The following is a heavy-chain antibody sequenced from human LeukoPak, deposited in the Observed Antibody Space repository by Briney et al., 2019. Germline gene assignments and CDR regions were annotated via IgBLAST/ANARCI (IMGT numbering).Heavy chain of an antibody. J-gene: IGHJ4*02. D-gene: IGHD6-19*01. CDR2: ISYDGSDK. CDR3: AKFSAGTGYSSGWFGY. Sequence: GGSLRLSCAASGFTFSSYVIHWVRQAPGKGLEWVAHISYDGSDKYYADSVKGRFTISRDNSKNTLYLQMNSLRAEDTAVYYCAKFSAGTGYSSGWFGYWGQGTLVTVSS. V-gene: IGHV3-30-3*02. CDR1: GFTFSSYV.